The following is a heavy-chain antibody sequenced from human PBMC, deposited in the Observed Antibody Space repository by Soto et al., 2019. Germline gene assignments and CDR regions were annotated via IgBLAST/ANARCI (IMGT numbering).Heavy chain of an antibody. Sequence: GSLRLSCAASRFTFSTYWMSWVRQAPGKGLEWVANIKQDGSEKYYVDSMKGRFTISRDNAKNSLYLQMNSLRAEDTAVYYCARDGKRMYYYDSSAYHYWGQGTLVTVSS. CDR3: ARDGKRMYYYDSSAYHY. CDR1: RFTFSTYW. V-gene: IGHV3-7*01. D-gene: IGHD3-22*01. CDR2: IKQDGSEK. J-gene: IGHJ4*02.